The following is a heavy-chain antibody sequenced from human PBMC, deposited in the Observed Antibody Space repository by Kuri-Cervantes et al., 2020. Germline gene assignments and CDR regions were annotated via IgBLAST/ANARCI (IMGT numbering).Heavy chain of an antibody. Sequence: SQTLSLTCAVSGGSISSGGYSWSWIRQPPGKGLEWIGSIYYSGSTYYNPSLKSRVTISVDTSKNQFSLKLSSVTAADTAVYYCARDMLGYDSSGYYSDFKSYGMDVWGQGTTVTVSS. CDR2: IYYSGST. D-gene: IGHD3-22*01. J-gene: IGHJ6*02. CDR1: GGSISSGGYS. CDR3: ARDMLGYDSSGYYSDFKSYGMDV. V-gene: IGHV4-30-2*03.